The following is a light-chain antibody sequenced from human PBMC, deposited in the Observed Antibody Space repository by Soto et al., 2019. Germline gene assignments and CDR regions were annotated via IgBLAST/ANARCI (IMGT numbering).Light chain of an antibody. V-gene: IGLV2-14*01. CDR1: SSDVGGYSY. J-gene: IGLJ1*01. CDR3: SSYTYSSTLYV. Sequence: QSVLTQPASVSGSPGQSITISCTRTSSDVGGYSYVSWYQQHPGKAPKLMIYDVNNRPSGVSNRFSGSKSGNTASLTISGLQAEDEADYYCSSYTYSSTLYVFGTGTKLTVL. CDR2: DVN.